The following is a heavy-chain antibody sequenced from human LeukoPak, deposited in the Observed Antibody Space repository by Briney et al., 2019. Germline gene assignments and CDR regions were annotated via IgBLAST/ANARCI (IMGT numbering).Heavy chain of an antibody. D-gene: IGHD3-22*01. V-gene: IGHV3-21*01. J-gene: IGHJ3*02. CDR1: GFTFSSYS. Sequence: GGSLRLPCAASGFTFSSYSMNWVRQAPGKGLEWVSSISSSSSYIYYADSVKGRFTISRDNAKNSLYLQMNSLRAEDTAVYYCARDDYYDSSGHDAFDIWGQGTMVTVSS. CDR2: ISSSSSYI. CDR3: ARDDYYDSSGHDAFDI.